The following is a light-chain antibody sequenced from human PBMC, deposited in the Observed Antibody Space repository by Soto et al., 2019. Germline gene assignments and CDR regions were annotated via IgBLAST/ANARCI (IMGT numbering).Light chain of an antibody. J-gene: IGLJ1*01. Sequence: QSALTEPSGDPGCSEQSVASCDTGACRARGGYNYDSWYQQYPGKAPKLMIYDVSKRPSWFPDRFSGSKSGNTASLTVSGLQADDEADYFCSSFARPKDDVCGSAADVAVL. CDR3: SSFARPKDDV. CDR1: CRARGGYNY. V-gene: IGLV2-11*02. CDR2: DVS.